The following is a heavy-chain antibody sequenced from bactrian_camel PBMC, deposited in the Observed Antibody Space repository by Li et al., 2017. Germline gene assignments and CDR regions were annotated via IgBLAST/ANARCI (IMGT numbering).Heavy chain of an antibody. D-gene: IGHD2*01. V-gene: IGHV3S53*01. CDR1: GVTLGSVSNYC. J-gene: IGHJ4*01. CDR2: LDKTGRI. CDR3: AYDLMWCRAGYFDPHARLGY. Sequence: VQLVESGGGSVQAGQSLTLSCTANGVTLGSVSNYCMGWFRQAPGKRRAEVAALDKTGRIDYAGSVKGRFTIAKDNAKNTLYLEMNSLKPEDSGNYVCAYDLMWCRAGYFDPHARLGYLGQGTQVTVS.